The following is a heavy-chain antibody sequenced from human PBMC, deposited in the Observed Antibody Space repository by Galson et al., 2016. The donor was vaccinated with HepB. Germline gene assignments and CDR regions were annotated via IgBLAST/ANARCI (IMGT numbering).Heavy chain of an antibody. Sequence: SLRLSCAASGLTVSSNYMGWVRQAPGKGLEWVSIIYSGGTTYYADSVKGRFTISRDSSKNTLYLQMNSLRAEDTAVYYCARTNSGSFPWLDPWGQGALVTVSS. CDR2: IYSGGTT. CDR1: GLTVSSNY. J-gene: IGHJ5*02. V-gene: IGHV3-53*01. CDR3: ARTNSGSFPWLDP. D-gene: IGHD1-26*01.